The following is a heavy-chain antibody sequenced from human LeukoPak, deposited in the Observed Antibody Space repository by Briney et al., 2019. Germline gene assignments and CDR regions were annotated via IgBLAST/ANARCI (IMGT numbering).Heavy chain of an antibody. CDR3: ARGWRTYDSSGSHDWFDP. CDR1: GGSISSGGYY. V-gene: IGHV4-31*03. J-gene: IGHJ5*02. D-gene: IGHD3-22*01. Sequence: SETLSLTCTVSGGSISSGGYYWSWIRQHPGKGLEWIGYIYYSGSTYYNPSLKSRVTISVDTSKNQFSLKLSSVTAADTAVYYCARGWRTYDSSGSHDWFDPWGQGTLVTVSS. CDR2: IYYSGST.